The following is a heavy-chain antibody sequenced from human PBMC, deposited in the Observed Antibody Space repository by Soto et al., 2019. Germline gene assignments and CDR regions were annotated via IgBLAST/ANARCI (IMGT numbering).Heavy chain of an antibody. CDR2: IIPIFGTA. V-gene: IGHV1-69*13. Sequence: APVKVSCKASGGTFSSYAISWVRQAPGQGLEWMGGIIPIFGTANYAQKFQGRVTITADEATSTAYMELSSLRAEDTAVYYYARLRGYYGGTRSNYSYYGMDVWGPGTSVTV. D-gene: IGHD4-17*01. CDR1: GGTFSSYA. CDR3: ARLRGYYGGTRSNYSYYGMDV. J-gene: IGHJ6*02.